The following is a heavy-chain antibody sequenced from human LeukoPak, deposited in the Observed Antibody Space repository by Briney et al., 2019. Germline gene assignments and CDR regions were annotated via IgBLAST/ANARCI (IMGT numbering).Heavy chain of an antibody. CDR1: GFTFSSYS. CDR3: ARAVGYCSSSICYRFDY. D-gene: IGHD2-2*01. V-gene: IGHV3-48*01. Sequence: PGGSLRLSCAASGFTFSSYSMIWFRQAPGKGLEWVSYISSSSSTIYYADSVKGRFTISRDNAKNSLYLQMNSLRAEDTAVYYCARAVGYCSSSICYRFDYWGQGTLVTVSS. CDR2: ISSSSSTI. J-gene: IGHJ4*02.